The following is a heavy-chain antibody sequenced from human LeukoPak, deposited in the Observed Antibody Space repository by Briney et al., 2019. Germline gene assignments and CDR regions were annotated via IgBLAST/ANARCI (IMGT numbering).Heavy chain of an antibody. J-gene: IGHJ4*02. Sequence: SETLSLTCTDSGGSINSSSRNSYYWGWIRQPPGKGLEWVGGIYYSGTTYYSPSLESRVTISVDTSKNQFSLKLSSVTAADTAVYYCARRDYYDSSGYYLFDYWGQGTLVTVSS. CDR3: ARRDYYDSSGYYLFDY. D-gene: IGHD3-22*01. CDR1: GGSINSSSRNSYY. CDR2: IYYSGTT. V-gene: IGHV4-39*01.